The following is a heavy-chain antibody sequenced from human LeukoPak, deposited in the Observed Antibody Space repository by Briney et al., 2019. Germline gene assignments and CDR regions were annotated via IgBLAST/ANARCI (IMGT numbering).Heavy chain of an antibody. J-gene: IGHJ3*02. D-gene: IGHD3-22*01. CDR3: ARDGYYDSSGYRKHDGFDI. CDR2: IYSGGIT. Sequence: PGGSLRLSCAASGFTVSTNYMSWVRQAPGKGLEWVSLIYSGGITQYADSVKGRFTISRDNSKNTLYLQMTSLRAEDTAAYHCARDGYYDSSGYRKHDGFDIWGQGTLVTVSS. V-gene: IGHV3-66*01. CDR1: GFTVSTNY.